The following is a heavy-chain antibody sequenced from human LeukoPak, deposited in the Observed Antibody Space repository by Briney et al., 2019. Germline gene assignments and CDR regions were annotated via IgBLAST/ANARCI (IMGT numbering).Heavy chain of an antibody. CDR2: ISTSGSTI. CDR1: GFTFSSYE. CDR3: AKGDYYYMDV. J-gene: IGHJ6*03. Sequence: GGSLRLSCAASGFTFSSYEMNWVRRAPGKGLEWVSYISTSGSTIYYADSVKGRFTISRDNAKSTLYLQMNSLRAEDTAVYYCAKGDYYYMDVWGKGTTVTISS. V-gene: IGHV3-48*03.